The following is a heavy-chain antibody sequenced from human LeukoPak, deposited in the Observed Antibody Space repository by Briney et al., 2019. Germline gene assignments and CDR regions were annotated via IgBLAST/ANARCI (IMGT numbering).Heavy chain of an antibody. CDR2: ISGDGGST. J-gene: IGHJ5*02. CDR3: AKGMRVEMASDNWFDP. Sequence: GGSLRLSCAASGFTFDDYAMHWVRQAPGKGLEWVSLISGDGGSTYYADSVKGRFTISRDNSENSLYLQMNSLRTEDAALYYCAKGMRVEMASDNWFDPWGQGTLVTVSS. V-gene: IGHV3-43*02. D-gene: IGHD5-24*01. CDR1: GFTFDDYA.